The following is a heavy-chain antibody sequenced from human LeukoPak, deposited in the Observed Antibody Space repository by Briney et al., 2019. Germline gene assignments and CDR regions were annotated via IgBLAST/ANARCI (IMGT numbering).Heavy chain of an antibody. V-gene: IGHV3-23*01. J-gene: IGHJ4*02. CDR2: ISGSGAGT. D-gene: IGHD2-2*02. Sequence: GGSLRLSCAASGFTFSSNSMNWVRQAPGQGLEWVSGISGSGAGTNYADSVKGWFTISRDNSKNTLYLQMNSLRAEDTAVYYCAKDRKGLVPATAIPYDYWGQGTLVTVSS. CDR3: AKDRKGLVPATAIPYDY. CDR1: GFTFSSNS.